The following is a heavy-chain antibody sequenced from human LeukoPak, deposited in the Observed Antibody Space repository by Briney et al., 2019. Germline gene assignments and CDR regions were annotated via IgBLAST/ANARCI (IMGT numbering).Heavy chain of an antibody. CDR2: IYYSGST. J-gene: IGHJ4*02. V-gene: IGHV4-59*01. D-gene: IGHD5-12*01. Sequence: SETLSLTCTVSGGSISSYYWSWIRQPPGEGLEWIGYIYYSGSTNYNPSHKSRVTISVDTSKNQFSLKLSSVTAADTAVHYCARVGSGYDFRYWGQGTLVTVSS. CDR3: ARVGSGYDFRY. CDR1: GGSISSYY.